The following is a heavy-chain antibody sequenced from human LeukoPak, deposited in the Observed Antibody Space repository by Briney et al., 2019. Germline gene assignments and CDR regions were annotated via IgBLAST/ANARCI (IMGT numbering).Heavy chain of an antibody. J-gene: IGHJ4*02. CDR3: ASAGIAVAGTNYFDY. V-gene: IGHV4-59*01. CDR2: IYYSGST. Sequence: SETLSLTCTVSGGSISSYYWSWIRQPPGTGLEWIGYIYYSGSTNYNPSLKSRVTISVDTSKNQFSLKLSSVTAADTAVYYCASAGIAVAGTNYFDYWGQGTLVTVSS. CDR1: GGSISSYY. D-gene: IGHD6-19*01.